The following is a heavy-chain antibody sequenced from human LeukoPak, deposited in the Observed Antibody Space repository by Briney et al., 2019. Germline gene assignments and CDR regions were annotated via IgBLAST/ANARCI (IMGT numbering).Heavy chain of an antibody. V-gene: IGHV3-30*03. CDR3: ARYGNKYSLSY. CDR1: GFTFSNYG. CDR2: ISSDGSNK. J-gene: IGHJ4*02. Sequence: GRSLRLSCAASGFTFSNYGIHWVRQAPGKGLEWVAVISSDGSNKYFADSVKGRFTISRDNSKNTLYLQMNSLRSEDTAVYYCARYGNKYSLSYWGQGTLVTVSS. D-gene: IGHD5-18*01.